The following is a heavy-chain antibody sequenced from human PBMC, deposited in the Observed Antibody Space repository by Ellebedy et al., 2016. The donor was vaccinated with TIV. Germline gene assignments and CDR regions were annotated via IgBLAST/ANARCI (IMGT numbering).Heavy chain of an antibody. D-gene: IGHD1-7*01. CDR1: GCTFSSYD. CDR3: ATAGNYGKKGYFDY. Sequence: ASVKVSCKASGCTFSSYDVNWVRQATGLGLEWMGWMNPNSGNTGYAQKFQGRVTMTRNTSISTAYMELSSLRSEDTAVYYCATAGNYGKKGYFDYWGQGTLVTVSS. J-gene: IGHJ4*02. V-gene: IGHV1-8*01. CDR2: MNPNSGNT.